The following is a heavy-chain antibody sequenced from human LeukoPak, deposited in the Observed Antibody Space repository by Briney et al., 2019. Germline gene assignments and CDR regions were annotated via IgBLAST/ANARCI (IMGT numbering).Heavy chain of an antibody. Sequence: GGALRLSCAASGFTFSSYSMNWVRQAPGKGLEWVSSISSSSNYIYYADSIKGRFTISRDNDKNSLYLQMNSLRAGDTAVYYCAELGITMIGGVWGKGTTVTISS. V-gene: IGHV3-21*01. D-gene: IGHD3-10*02. CDR1: GFTFSSYS. J-gene: IGHJ6*04. CDR3: AELGITMIGGV. CDR2: ISSSSNYI.